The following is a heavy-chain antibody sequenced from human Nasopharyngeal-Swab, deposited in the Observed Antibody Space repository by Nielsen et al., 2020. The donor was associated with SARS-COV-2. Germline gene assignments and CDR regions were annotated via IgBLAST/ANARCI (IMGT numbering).Heavy chain of an antibody. CDR2: IIPIFDMP. V-gene: IGHV1-69*17. J-gene: IGHJ4*02. D-gene: IGHD1-26*01. Sequence: WVRQAPGQGLEWIGGIIPIFDMPNYAQKLQGRVTMTTDTSTSTAYMELRSLRSDDTAVYYCARGGSYLTGPADYWGQGTLVTVSS. CDR3: ARGGSYLTGPADY.